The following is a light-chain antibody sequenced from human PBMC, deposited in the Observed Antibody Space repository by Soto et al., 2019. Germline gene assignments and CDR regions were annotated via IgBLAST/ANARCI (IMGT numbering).Light chain of an antibody. J-gene: IGLJ1*01. CDR1: SSNIGANYD. CDR2: GDN. V-gene: IGLV1-40*01. Sequence: QSVLSQPPSVSGAPGQRITISCTGSSSNIGANYDVHWYRQVPGTAPKLLMSGDNNRPSGVADRFSGSKSGTSASLAITRLPAEDEADYYRPSYGRSLNRVFGTGTKLTVL. CDR3: PSYGRSLNRV.